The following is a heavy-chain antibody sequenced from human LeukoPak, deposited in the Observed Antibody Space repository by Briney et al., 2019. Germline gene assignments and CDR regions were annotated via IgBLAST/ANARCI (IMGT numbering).Heavy chain of an antibody. J-gene: IGHJ5*02. CDR2: ISSSSSTI. Sequence: GGSLRLSCAASGFTFSSYSMNWVRQAPGKGLEWVSYISSSSSTIYYADSVKGRFTISRDNAKNSLYLQMNSLRAEDTAVYYCARRALTGQTVRGGHHLGPWGLGTLVAVSS. V-gene: IGHV3-48*04. D-gene: IGHD1-14*01. CDR1: GFTFSSYS. CDR3: ARRALTGQTVRGGHHLGP.